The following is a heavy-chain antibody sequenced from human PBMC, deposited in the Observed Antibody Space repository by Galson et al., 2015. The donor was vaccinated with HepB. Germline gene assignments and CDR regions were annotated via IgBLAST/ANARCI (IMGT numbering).Heavy chain of an antibody. CDR2: ISSSSSTI. D-gene: IGHD2-2*01. CDR3: ARGTPDCSSTSCYYYYYYMDV. Sequence: SLRLSCAASGFTFSSYSMNWVRQAPGKGLEWVSYISSSSSTIYYADSVKGRFTISRDNAKNSLYLQMNSLRAEDTAVYYRARGTPDCSSTSCYYYYYYMDVWGKGTTVTVSS. V-gene: IGHV3-48*01. J-gene: IGHJ6*03. CDR1: GFTFSSYS.